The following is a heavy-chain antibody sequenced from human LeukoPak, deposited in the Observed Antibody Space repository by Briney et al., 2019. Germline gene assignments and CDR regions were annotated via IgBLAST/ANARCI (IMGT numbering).Heavy chain of an antibody. CDR2: ISSSSSYT. D-gene: IGHD2-15*01. Sequence: GGSLRLSCAASGFTFSDYYMSWIRQAPGKGLEWVSYISSSSSYTNYADSVKGRFTISRDNAKNSLYLQMNSLRAEDTAVYYCARGVVVAALTYYFDYWGQGTLVTVSS. J-gene: IGHJ4*02. CDR3: ARGVVVAALTYYFDY. CDR1: GFTFSDYY. V-gene: IGHV3-11*05.